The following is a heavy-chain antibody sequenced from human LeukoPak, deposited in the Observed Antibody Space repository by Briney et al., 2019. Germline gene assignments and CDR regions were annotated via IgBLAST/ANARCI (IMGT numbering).Heavy chain of an antibody. CDR2: IYYSGST. V-gene: IGHV4-59*01. D-gene: IGHD6-13*01. CDR1: GGSISSYY. Sequence: SETLSLTCTVSGGSISSYYWSWIRQPPGKGLEWIGYIYYSGSTNYNPSLKSRVTISVDTSKNQFSLKLSSATAADTAVYYCAREGGSSQGYYYYYMDVWGKGTTVTVSS. CDR3: AREGGSSQGYYYYYMDV. J-gene: IGHJ6*03.